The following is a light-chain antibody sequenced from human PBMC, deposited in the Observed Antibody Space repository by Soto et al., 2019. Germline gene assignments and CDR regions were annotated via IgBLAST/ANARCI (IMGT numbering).Light chain of an antibody. J-gene: IGKJ2*01. CDR3: QQYGSSPVLT. Sequence: EIVLTQSPGTLSLSPGERATLSCRASQSVSSSYLAWYQQKPGQAPRLLIYGASSRATGIPDRFSGSGSGTDFTLTIIRLEPEDFAVYYCQQYGSSPVLTFGQGTKLEIK. CDR1: QSVSSSY. V-gene: IGKV3-20*01. CDR2: GAS.